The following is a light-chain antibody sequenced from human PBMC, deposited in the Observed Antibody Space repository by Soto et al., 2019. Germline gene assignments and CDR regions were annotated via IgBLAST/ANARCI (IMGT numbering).Light chain of an antibody. V-gene: IGLV2-11*01. J-gene: IGLJ1*01. CDR3: CSYAGTPRYS. CDR1: SSDVGAYNY. Sequence: QSALTQPRSVSGSPGQSVTISCTGTSSDVGAYNYVSWYQQHPGKAPKVIIYDVSERPSGVPDRFSGSRSGNTASLTISGLQVDDEADYYCCSYAGTPRYSIGTGTKLTVL. CDR2: DVS.